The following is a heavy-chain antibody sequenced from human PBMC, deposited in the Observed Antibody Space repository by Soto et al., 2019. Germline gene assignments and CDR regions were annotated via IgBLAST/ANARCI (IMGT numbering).Heavy chain of an antibody. CDR1: GYTFTSYD. V-gene: IGHV1-8*01. CDR3: ARGGVFFFAAPTNPFDY. D-gene: IGHD3-10*01. CDR2: MNPNSGNT. J-gene: IGHJ4*02. Sequence: ASVKVSCKASGYTFTSYDINGVRQATGQGLEWMGWMNPNSGNTGYAQKFQGRVTMTRNTSISTAYMELSSLRSEDTAVYYCARGGVFFFAAPTNPFDYWGQGTLVTVSS.